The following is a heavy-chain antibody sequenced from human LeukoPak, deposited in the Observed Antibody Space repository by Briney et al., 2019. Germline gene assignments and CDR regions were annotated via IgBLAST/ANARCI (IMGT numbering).Heavy chain of an antibody. CDR2: ISSSSGLI. J-gene: IGHJ4*02. CDR3: ARDRALDY. V-gene: IGHV3-48*04. CDR1: GFAFTTYS. Sequence: GGSLRLSCAASGFAFTTYSMNWVRQAPGKGLEWVSYISSSSGLIYYAGSVKGRFIISRDNAKNSLYLQMNSLRAEDTAVYYCARDRALDYWGQGALVTVSS.